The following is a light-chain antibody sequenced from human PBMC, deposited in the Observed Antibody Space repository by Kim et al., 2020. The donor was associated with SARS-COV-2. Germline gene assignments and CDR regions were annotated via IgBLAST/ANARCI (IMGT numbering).Light chain of an antibody. CDR2: DVS. V-gene: IGLV2-14*04. Sequence: GQSITIPCTGTSSDVGGFLFVSWYQEHPGKAPKLMVYDVSKRPSGVSDRFSGSKSGNTASLTISGLQAEDEAIYYCSSYTSSSTFVFGTGTKVTVL. J-gene: IGLJ1*01. CDR3: SSYTSSSTFV. CDR1: SSDVGGFLF.